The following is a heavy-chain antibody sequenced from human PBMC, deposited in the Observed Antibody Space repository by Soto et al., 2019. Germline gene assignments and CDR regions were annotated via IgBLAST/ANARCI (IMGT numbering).Heavy chain of an antibody. Sequence: QVPLVQSGAEVKKPGASVKVSCKASGYTFTSYGISWVRQAPGQGLEWMGWSSAYNGNTNYAQKLQGRVTMTTDTHTGTAYIEPRSLRSDDTAVHYCARVASGWSPPNWFDPWGQGTLVTVSS. CDR1: GYTFTSYG. CDR2: SSAYNGNT. J-gene: IGHJ5*02. V-gene: IGHV1-18*01. D-gene: IGHD6-19*01. CDR3: ARVASGWSPPNWFDP.